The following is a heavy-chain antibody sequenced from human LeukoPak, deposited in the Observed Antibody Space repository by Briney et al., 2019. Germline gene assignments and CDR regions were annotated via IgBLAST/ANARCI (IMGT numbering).Heavy chain of an antibody. J-gene: IGHJ6*03. V-gene: IGHV1-2*02. D-gene: IGHD6-13*01. CDR2: INPNSGGT. CDR3: ARGLGAYSSSWYLARYYYYYMDV. CDR1: GYTFTVYY. Sequence: GASVKVSCKASGYTFTVYYMHWVRQAPGQGLEWMGWINPNSGGTNYAQKFQCRVTMTRDTSISTAYMELSSLRSEDTAVYYCARGLGAYSSSWYLARYYYYYMDVWGKGTTVTISS.